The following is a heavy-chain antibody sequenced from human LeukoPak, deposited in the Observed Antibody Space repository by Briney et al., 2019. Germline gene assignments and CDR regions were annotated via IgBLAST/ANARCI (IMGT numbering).Heavy chain of an antibody. CDR1: GFTFSSYE. V-gene: IGHV3-48*03. CDR3: AKDNVLAGVDY. D-gene: IGHD6-19*01. CDR2: ISSSGSTI. Sequence: RSGGSLRLSCAASGFTFSSYEMNWVRQAPGKGLEWVSYISSSGSTIYYADSVKGRFTISRDNSKNTLYLQMNSLRAEDTAVYYCAKDNVLAGVDYWGQGTLVTVSS. J-gene: IGHJ4*02.